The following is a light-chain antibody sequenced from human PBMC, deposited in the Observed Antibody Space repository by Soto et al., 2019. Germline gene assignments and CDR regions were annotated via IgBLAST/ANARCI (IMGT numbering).Light chain of an antibody. CDR3: QQYDNLPIT. CDR1: QDISNY. Sequence: DIQMTQSPSSLSASVGDRVTVTCQASQDISNYLNWYQLKPGKAPNLLIYDVSHLQTGVPSRFSGNGSGTDFTFTISSLQPEDIATYYCQQYDNLPITFGPGTKVDIK. CDR2: DVS. V-gene: IGKV1-33*01. J-gene: IGKJ3*01.